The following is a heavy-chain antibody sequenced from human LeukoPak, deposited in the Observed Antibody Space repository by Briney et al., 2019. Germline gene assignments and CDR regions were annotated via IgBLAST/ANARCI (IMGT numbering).Heavy chain of an antibody. J-gene: IGHJ4*02. CDR1: GFTFSSFW. Sequence: PGGSLRLSCAASGFTFSSFWMSWVRQAPGKGLEWVANINQDGSGKYFVDSVKGRFTISRDNAKNSLYLQMNSLRAEDTAVYYCARDGLTGTTDGTLDYWGQGTLVTVSS. CDR2: INQDGSGK. CDR3: ARDGLTGTTDGTLDY. V-gene: IGHV3-7*01. D-gene: IGHD1-20*01.